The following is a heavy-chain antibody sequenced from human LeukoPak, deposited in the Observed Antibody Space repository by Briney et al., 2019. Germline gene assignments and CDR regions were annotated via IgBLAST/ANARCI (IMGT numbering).Heavy chain of an antibody. CDR2: ISAYNGNT. Sequence: ASVKVSCKASGYTFTDYFMNWVRQAPGQGLEWMGWISAYNGNTNYAQKLQGRVTMTTDTSTSTAYMELRSLRSDDTAVYYCARVYGDYVGWFDPWGQGTLVTVSS. CDR3: ARVYGDYVGWFDP. J-gene: IGHJ5*02. CDR1: GYTFTDYF. V-gene: IGHV1-18*04. D-gene: IGHD4-17*01.